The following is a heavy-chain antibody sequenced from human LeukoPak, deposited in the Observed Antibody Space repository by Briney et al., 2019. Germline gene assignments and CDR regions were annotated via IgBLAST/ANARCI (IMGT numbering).Heavy chain of an antibody. D-gene: IGHD3-3*01. V-gene: IGHV3-23*01. Sequence: PGGSLRLSCAASGFTFSDYAMHWVRQAPGKGLEWVSAMSGSGYYTYYVESVKGRFTISRDNSKNTLYLHMNSLRADDTAVYYCAKMEGQRLYDYCMDVWGRGTTVTVSS. CDR3: AKMEGQRLYDYCMDV. CDR2: MSGSGYYT. J-gene: IGHJ6*03. CDR1: GFTFSDYA.